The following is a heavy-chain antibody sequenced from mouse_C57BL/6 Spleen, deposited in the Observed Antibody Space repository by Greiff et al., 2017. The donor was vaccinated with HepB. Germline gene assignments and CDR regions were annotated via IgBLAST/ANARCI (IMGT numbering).Heavy chain of an antibody. CDR1: GFSFTSYG. CDR3: AKERVYYGSSVGFAY. D-gene: IGHD1-1*01. V-gene: IGHV2-5*01. Sequence: QVQLQQSGPGLVQPSQSLSITCTVSGFSFTSYGVHWVRQSPGKGLEWLGVIWRGGSTDYNAAFMSRLSITKDNSKSQVFFKMNSLQADDTAIYYCAKERVYYGSSVGFAYWGQGTLVTVSA. J-gene: IGHJ3*01. CDR2: IWRGGST.